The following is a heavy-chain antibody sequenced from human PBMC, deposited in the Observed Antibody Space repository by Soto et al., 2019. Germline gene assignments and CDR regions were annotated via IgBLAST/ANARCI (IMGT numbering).Heavy chain of an antibody. Sequence: SETLSLTCAVSGGSISSGGYSWSWIRQPPGKGLEWIGYIYHSGSTYYNPSLKSRVTISVDRSKNQFSLKLSSVTAADTAVYYCARDAAVRYFDWLPRYNWFDPSGQGTLVTVSS. D-gene: IGHD3-9*01. CDR2: IYHSGST. V-gene: IGHV4-30-2*01. J-gene: IGHJ5*02. CDR3: ARDAAVRYFDWLPRYNWFDP. CDR1: GGSISSGGYS.